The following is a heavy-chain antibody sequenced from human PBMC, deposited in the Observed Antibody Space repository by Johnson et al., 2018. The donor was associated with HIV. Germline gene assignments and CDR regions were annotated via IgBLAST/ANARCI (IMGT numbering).Heavy chain of an antibody. V-gene: IGHV3-74*01. J-gene: IGHJ3*02. CDR3: AREGPSERAGFDI. Sequence: VQLVESGGDVVQPGGSLRLSCAVSGFTFNTYWMHWVRQAPGKGLVWVARINSDGGSTSYVDSVKGRFTISRDNAKNTLYLQMNSLRADDTAVYYCAREGPSERAGFDIWGQGTKVTVAS. CDR1: GFTFNTYW. CDR2: INSDGGST.